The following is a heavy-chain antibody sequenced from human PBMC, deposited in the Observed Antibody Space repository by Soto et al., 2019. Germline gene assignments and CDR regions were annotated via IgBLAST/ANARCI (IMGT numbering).Heavy chain of an antibody. CDR2: INAGNGNT. J-gene: IGHJ4*02. CDR3: ATGRGSYRYTFYY. CDR1: GYTFTSYA. Sequence: QVQLVQSGAEVKKPGASVKVSCKASGYTFTSYAMHWVRQAPGQRLEWMGWINAGNGNTKYSQKFQGRVTITRDTSASTAYMELSSLRSEDTAVYYCATGRGSYRYTFYYWGQGTLVTVSS. V-gene: IGHV1-3*01. D-gene: IGHD3-16*02.